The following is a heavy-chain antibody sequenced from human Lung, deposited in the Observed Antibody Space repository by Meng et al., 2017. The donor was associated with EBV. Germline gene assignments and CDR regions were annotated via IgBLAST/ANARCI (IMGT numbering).Heavy chain of an antibody. CDR2: INHSGST. J-gene: IGHJ4*02. D-gene: IGHD2/OR15-2a*01. V-gene: IGHV4-34*01. CDR3: ARGFLSFVRVFDY. Sequence: QVQLQQWGAGLLKASETLSLTCAVYGGSFSGYYWSWIRQPPGKGLEWIGEINHSGSTNYNPSLKSRVTISVDTSKNQFSLKLSSVTAADTAVYYCARGFLSFVRVFDYWGQGTLVIVSS. CDR1: GGSFSGYY.